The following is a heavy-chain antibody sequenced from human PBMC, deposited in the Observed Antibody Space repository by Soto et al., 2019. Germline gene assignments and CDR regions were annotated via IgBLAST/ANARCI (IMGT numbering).Heavy chain of an antibody. Sequence: GASVKVSCKASGYTFTSYYMHWVRQAPGQGLEWMGIINPSGGSTSYAQKFQGRVTMTRDTSTSTVYMELSSLRSEDTAVYYCARAPLFYFWSGYYQLLYYYGMDVWGQGTTVTVSS. CDR1: GYTFTSYY. D-gene: IGHD3-3*01. V-gene: IGHV1-46*01. CDR3: ARAPLFYFWSGYYQLLYYYGMDV. CDR2: INPSGGST. J-gene: IGHJ6*02.